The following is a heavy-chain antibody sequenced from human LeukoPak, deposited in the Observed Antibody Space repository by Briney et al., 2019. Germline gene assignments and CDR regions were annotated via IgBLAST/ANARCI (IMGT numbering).Heavy chain of an antibody. CDR3: ATEVGGTVTTVSDY. CDR2: FDPEDGET. V-gene: IGHV1-24*01. Sequence: ASVKVSCKVSGYTLTESSMHWVRQAPGKGLEWMGGFDPEDGETIYAQKFQGRVTMTEDTSTDTAYMELSSLRSEDTAVYYCATEVGGTVTTVSDYWGQGTLVTVSS. D-gene: IGHD4-17*01. CDR1: GYTLTESS. J-gene: IGHJ4*02.